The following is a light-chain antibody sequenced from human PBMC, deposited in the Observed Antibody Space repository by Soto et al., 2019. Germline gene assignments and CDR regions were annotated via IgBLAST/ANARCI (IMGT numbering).Light chain of an antibody. J-gene: IGLJ1*01. CDR1: RSNIGSNS. CDR3: ASWDDRLKGYV. V-gene: IGLV1-44*01. Sequence: QSVLTHPPSVSWTPGHRVITSCSGSRSNIGSNSVNWYQQLPGTAPKLLIYINDQRPSGVPDRFSGSTSGTSVSLAISGLQSEDEADYYCASWDDRLKGYVFGTGTKVTVL. CDR2: IND.